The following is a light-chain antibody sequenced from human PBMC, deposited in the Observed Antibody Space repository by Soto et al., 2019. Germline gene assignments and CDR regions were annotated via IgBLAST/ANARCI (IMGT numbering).Light chain of an antibody. CDR3: AAWDDSLNADWV. V-gene: IGLV1-36*01. CDR1: SSNIGNNA. CDR2: YDD. J-gene: IGLJ3*02. Sequence: QSALTQPPSVSEAPRQRVTISCSGSSSNIGNNAVNWYQQLPGKAPKLLIYYDDLLPSGVSDRFSGSKSGTSASLAISGLQSEDEADYYCAAWDDSLNADWVFGGGTKVTVL.